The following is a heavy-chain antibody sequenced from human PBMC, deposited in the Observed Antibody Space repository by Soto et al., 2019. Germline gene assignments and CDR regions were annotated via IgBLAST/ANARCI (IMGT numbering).Heavy chain of an antibody. D-gene: IGHD3-3*01. V-gene: IGHV4-34*01. CDR3: ARGGSDYDFWSGYYYYYYGMDV. CDR1: GRPLSGYY. CDR2: INHSGST. Sequence: PXATLRCTGAVGGRPLSGYYVSWIRQPSGKPLEWSGEINHSGSTNYNRSIKSRVTISVDTSKNQCSLKLSSVTAADTAVYYWARGGSDYDFWSGYYYYYYGMDVCGQRTRVTVSS. J-gene: IGHJ6*02.